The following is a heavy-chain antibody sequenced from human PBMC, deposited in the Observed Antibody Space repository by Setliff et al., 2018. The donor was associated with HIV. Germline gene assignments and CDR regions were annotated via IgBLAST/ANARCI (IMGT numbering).Heavy chain of an antibody. CDR1: GFTFSNYS. D-gene: IGHD3-3*01. Sequence: PGGSLRLSCAGSGFTFSNYSMNWVRQVPGKGLQWVSYINTRSSTIYYADSVKGRFTISRDNARNSLYLQMNSLRAEDTAVYYRARDRASVRDTIFGGAQYYYYMDVWGKGTTVTVSS. CDR2: INTRSSTI. V-gene: IGHV3-48*01. CDR3: ARDRASVRDTIFGGAQYYYYMDV. J-gene: IGHJ6*03.